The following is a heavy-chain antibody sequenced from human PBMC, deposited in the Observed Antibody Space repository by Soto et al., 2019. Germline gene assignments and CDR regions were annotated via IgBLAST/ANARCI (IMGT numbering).Heavy chain of an antibody. CDR1: GGTFSSYA. D-gene: IGHD2-15*01. CDR3: ARVRGVVVVAATQGGLDV. V-gene: IGHV1-69*12. CDR2: IIPIFGTA. Sequence: QVQLVQSGAEVKKPGSSVKVSCKASGGTFSSYAISWVRQAPGQGLEWMGGIIPIFGTANYAQKFQGRVTITADESTSTAYMELSSLRCEDTAVYYCARVRGVVVVAATQGGLDVWGQGTTVTVSS. J-gene: IGHJ6*02.